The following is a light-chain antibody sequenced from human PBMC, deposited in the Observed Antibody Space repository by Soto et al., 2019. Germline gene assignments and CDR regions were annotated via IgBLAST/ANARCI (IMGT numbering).Light chain of an antibody. Sequence: DRVMTQSPAILSVSPGERATLSCRASQSVNSNLAWYQQKPGQGPRLLIYGASTRATGIPARFSGSGSGTEFPLTISSLQSEDFAVYYCHQYNNWPKTFGQGTKLEIK. J-gene: IGKJ2*01. CDR2: GAS. V-gene: IGKV3-15*01. CDR1: QSVNSN. CDR3: HQYNNWPKT.